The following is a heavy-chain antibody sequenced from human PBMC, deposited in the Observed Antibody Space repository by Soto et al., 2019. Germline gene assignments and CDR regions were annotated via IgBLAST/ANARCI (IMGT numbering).Heavy chain of an antibody. J-gene: IGHJ4*02. CDR1: GGSFNGYY. CDR3: ARATVVTPYVDY. Sequence: SETLSLTCAVYGGSFNGYYWSWIRQSPGKGLEWIGEINHSGSTNYNPSLKSRVTISVDTSKNQFSLKLTSVTAADTAVYYCARATVVTPYVDYWGQGTLVTVSS. D-gene: IGHD2-21*02. V-gene: IGHV4-34*01. CDR2: INHSGST.